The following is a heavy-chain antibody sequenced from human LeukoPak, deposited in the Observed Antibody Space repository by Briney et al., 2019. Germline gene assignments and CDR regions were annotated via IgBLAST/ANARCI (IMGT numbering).Heavy chain of an antibody. CDR1: GYTFTSYG. Sequence: ASVKVSCKASGYTFTSYGISWVRQAPGQGLEWVGWISAYNGNTNYAQKLQGRVTITTDTSTSTAYMELRSLRSDDAAVYYCASLYCRGGSCYSHLDYWGQGTLVTVSS. J-gene: IGHJ4*02. V-gene: IGHV1-18*01. CDR2: ISAYNGNT. CDR3: ASLYCRGGSCYSHLDY. D-gene: IGHD2-15*01.